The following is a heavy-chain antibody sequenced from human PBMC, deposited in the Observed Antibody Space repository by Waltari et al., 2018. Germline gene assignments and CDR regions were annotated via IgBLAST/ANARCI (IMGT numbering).Heavy chain of an antibody. Sequence: QLRLLESGPGVVKPSETLSLTCSLSGGSISLFYWSWIRQSAETGLEWIGYINYLGRIYYNPSLKSRVSISVDPSKREFSLNLTSVTAADTAVYYCARDRRIVERDAIGGLDVWGQG. CDR3: ARDRRIVERDAIGGLDV. V-gene: IGHV4-59*01. CDR1: GGSISLFY. CDR2: INYLGRI. D-gene: IGHD2-21*01. J-gene: IGHJ6*02.